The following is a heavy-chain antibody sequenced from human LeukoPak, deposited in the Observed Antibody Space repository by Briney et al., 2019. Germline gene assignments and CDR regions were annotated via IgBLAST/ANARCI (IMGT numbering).Heavy chain of an antibody. V-gene: IGHV3-21*01. CDR1: GFTFSTYS. CDR2: IRSSPSYI. D-gene: IGHD2-15*01. CDR3: ATDYSGWSRDH. J-gene: IGHJ4*02. Sequence: GGSLRLSCAASGFTFSTYSMSWVRQAPGKGLEWVSSIRSSPSYILYGDSVKGRFTISRDDAKNSLYLQMNSLRAEDTAVYYCATDYSGWSRDHWGQGTLVTVSS.